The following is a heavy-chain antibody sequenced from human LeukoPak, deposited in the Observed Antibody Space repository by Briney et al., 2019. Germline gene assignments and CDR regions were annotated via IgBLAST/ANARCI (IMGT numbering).Heavy chain of an antibody. CDR2: ISGSGAST. V-gene: IGHV3-23*01. CDR3: APDLRGRASSLDD. CDR1: GFTFSNYA. J-gene: IGHJ4*02. Sequence: GGSLRLSCAASGFTFSNYAMSWVRQAPGKGLEWVSLISGSGASTYYPDSVKGRFTISRDNSKNTLSLQMNSLRAEDTAVYYCAPDLRGRASSLDDWGQGTLVTVSS. D-gene: IGHD6-6*01.